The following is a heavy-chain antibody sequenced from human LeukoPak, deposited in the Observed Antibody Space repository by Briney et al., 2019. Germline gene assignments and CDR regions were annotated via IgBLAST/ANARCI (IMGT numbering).Heavy chain of an antibody. CDR2: LNDSGST. Sequence: PSEALSLTSALHGGSFSGYYWSGVRQPPGKGLGWGGELNDSGSTNYNQSPKSRVTISVDTSKNLFSLRLSSVTAADTAIYYCASEYYNDTSSYYSLAYWGQGTLVTVSS. D-gene: IGHD3-22*01. J-gene: IGHJ4*02. CDR3: ASEYYNDTSSYYSLAY. CDR1: GGSFSGYY. V-gene: IGHV4-34*01.